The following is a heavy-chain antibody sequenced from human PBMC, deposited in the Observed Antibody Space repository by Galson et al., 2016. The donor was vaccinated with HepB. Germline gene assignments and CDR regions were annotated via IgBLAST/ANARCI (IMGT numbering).Heavy chain of an antibody. CDR1: GYTFTTNG. J-gene: IGHJ4*02. CDR2: ISAHNGDT. V-gene: IGHV1-18*04. D-gene: IGHD5-24*01. Sequence: SVKVSCKASGYTFTTNGISWVRQAPGQGLEWMGWISAHNGDTNSPQKLQCRATLTTDTSTRTAYMELRRLKSDDTAVYYWARDRDRSLDYWGQGTLVTVSS. CDR3: ARDRDRSLDY.